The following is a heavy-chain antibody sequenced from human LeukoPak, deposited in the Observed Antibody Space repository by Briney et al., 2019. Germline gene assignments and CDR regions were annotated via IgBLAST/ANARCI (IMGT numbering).Heavy chain of an antibody. Sequence: PGGSLRLSCAASGFTFSTYAMHWVRQAPGKGLELVAVISYDGSNKYYADSVKGRFTISRDNSKNTLYLQMNSLRAEDTAVYYCARDPGPVEMATFFDYWGQGTLVTVSS. D-gene: IGHD5-24*01. V-gene: IGHV3-30-3*01. CDR3: ARDPGPVEMATFFDY. J-gene: IGHJ4*02. CDR2: ISYDGSNK. CDR1: GFTFSTYA.